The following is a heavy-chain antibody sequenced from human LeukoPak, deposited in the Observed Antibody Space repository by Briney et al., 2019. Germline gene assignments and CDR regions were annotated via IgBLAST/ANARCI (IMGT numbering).Heavy chain of an antibody. CDR3: ATKLKWLRDQGTDY. V-gene: IGHV1-24*01. CDR1: GYTLTELS. Sequence: WASVKVSCKVSGYTLTELSMHWVRQAPGKGLEWMGGFDPEDGETIYAQKFQGRVTMTEDTSTDTAYMELSSLRSEDTAVYYCATKLKWLRDQGTDYWGQGTLVTVSP. J-gene: IGHJ4*02. D-gene: IGHD5-12*01. CDR2: FDPEDGET.